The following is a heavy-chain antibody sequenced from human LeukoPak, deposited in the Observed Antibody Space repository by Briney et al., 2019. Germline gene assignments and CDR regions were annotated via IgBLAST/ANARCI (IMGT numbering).Heavy chain of an antibody. V-gene: IGHV4-39*01. CDR3: ARQLGYRSSTSCYCWFDP. D-gene: IGHD2-2*01. CDR2: IYYSGST. J-gene: IGHJ5*02. Sequence: SETLSLTCTVSGGSISSSSYYWGWIRQPPGKGLEWIGSIYYSGSTYYNPSLKSRVTISVDTSKNQFSLKLSSVTAADTAVYYCARQLGYRSSTSCYCWFDPWGQGTLVTVSS. CDR1: GGSISSSSYY.